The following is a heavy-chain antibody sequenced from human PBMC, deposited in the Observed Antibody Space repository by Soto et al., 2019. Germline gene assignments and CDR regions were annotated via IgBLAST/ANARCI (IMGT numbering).Heavy chain of an antibody. Sequence: ASVKVSCKASGGTLSSYAISWVRQAPGQGLEWMGGIIPIFGTANYAQKIQGRVTMTADKSTSTAYMELSSLRSEDTAVYYCARDRVQYSGSYSFDYWGQGTLVTVSS. CDR3: ARDRVQYSGSYSFDY. CDR2: IIPIFGTA. D-gene: IGHD1-26*01. J-gene: IGHJ4*02. CDR1: GGTLSSYA. V-gene: IGHV1-69*06.